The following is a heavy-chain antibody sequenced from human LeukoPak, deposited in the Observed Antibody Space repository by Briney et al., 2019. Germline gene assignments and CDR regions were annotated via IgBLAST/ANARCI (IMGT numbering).Heavy chain of an antibody. CDR3: SRGSGWLSVY. V-gene: IGHV3-49*03. J-gene: IGHJ4*02. CDR1: GFTFGGYL. D-gene: IGHD6-19*01. Sequence: GGSLRLSCAASGFTFGGYLMSWFRQAPGKGLEWIGFISGGATEYAASVKGRFTISRDDSTRIAYLQMNILTPEDTAVYYCSRGSGWLSVYWGQGTLVTVSS. CDR2: ISGGAT.